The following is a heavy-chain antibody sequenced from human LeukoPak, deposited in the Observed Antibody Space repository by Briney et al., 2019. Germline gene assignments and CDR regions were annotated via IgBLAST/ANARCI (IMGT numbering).Heavy chain of an antibody. V-gene: IGHV1-58*02. CDR2: IVPGRGNT. J-gene: IGHJ6*02. CDR3: AAALGQQLVDYYGIGD. D-gene: IGHD6-13*01. Sequence: TSVKLSCKGSGFTFSSSGMQWVRQARGQRLEWIGWIVPGRGNTNYAQKFKERVTFTRDISTSTAYMELNGLRSEDTAVYYCAAALGQQLVDYYGIGDWGQGTTVTVSS. CDR1: GFTFSSSG.